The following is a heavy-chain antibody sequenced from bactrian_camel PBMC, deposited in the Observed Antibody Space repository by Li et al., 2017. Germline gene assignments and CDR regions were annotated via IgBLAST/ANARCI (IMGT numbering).Heavy chain of an antibody. V-gene: IGHV3S53*01. D-gene: IGHD3*01. CDR2: IAPTGST. Sequence: HVQLVESGGGSVQAGGSLTLSCKASGFTASGVFMAWFRRPPGKEREGVASIAPTGSTNYIVSVKGRFTISKDNAKNTLYLQMTSLKPEDTAMYYCAADYRRDVC. CDR1: GFTASGVF.